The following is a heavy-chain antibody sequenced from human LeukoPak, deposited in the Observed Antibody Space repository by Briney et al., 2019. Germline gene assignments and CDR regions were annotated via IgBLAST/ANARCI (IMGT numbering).Heavy chain of an antibody. V-gene: IGHV1-69*13. CDR2: IIPIFGTA. J-gene: IGHJ5*02. Sequence: SVKVSCKASGGTFSSYAISWVRQAPGQGLEWMGGIIPIFGTANYAQKFQGRVTITADGSTSTAYMELSSLRSEDTAVYYCAREKSHSNYNWFDPWGQGTLVTVSS. CDR1: GGTFSSYA. CDR3: AREKSHSNYNWFDP. D-gene: IGHD4-11*01.